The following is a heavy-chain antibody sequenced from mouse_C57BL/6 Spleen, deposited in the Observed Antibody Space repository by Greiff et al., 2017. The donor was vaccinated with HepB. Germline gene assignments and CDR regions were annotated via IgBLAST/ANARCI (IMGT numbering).Heavy chain of an antibody. CDR3: TREGLYYGNHYYAMDY. Sequence: QVQLQQSGAELVRPGASVTLSCKASGYTFTDYEMHWVKQTPVHGLEWIGAIDPETGGTAYNQKFKGKAILTADKSASTAYLELRSLTSEDSAVYYCTREGLYYGNHYYAMDYWGQGTSVTVSS. D-gene: IGHD2-1*01. J-gene: IGHJ4*01. CDR2: IDPETGGT. CDR1: GYTFTDYE. V-gene: IGHV1-15*01.